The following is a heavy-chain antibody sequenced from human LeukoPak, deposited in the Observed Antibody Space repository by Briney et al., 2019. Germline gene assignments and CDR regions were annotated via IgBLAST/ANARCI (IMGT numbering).Heavy chain of an antibody. J-gene: IGHJ4*02. CDR3: ARSIAAAGTDY. D-gene: IGHD6-13*01. CDR2: INPNSGGT. Sequence: ASVKVSCKASGYTFTGYYMHWVRQAPGQGLGWMGWINPNSGGTNYAQKFQGSVTMTRDTSISTAYMELSRLRSDDTAVYYCARSIAAAGTDYWGQGTLVTVSS. CDR1: GYTFTGYY. V-gene: IGHV1-2*02.